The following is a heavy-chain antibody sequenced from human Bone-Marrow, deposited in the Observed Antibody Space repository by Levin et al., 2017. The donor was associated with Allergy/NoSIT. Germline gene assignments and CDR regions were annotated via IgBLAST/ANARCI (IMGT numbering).Heavy chain of an antibody. D-gene: IGHD3-10*01. CDR1: GFTFSDYY. Sequence: GGSLRLSCAASGFTFSDYYMSWIRQAPGKGLEWVSYISSSGSSKYYADSVRGRFTISRDNAKNSLYLQMNSLRDEDTAVYYCARDYGSGSYPDAFDIWGQGTMVTVSS. V-gene: IGHV3-11*01. CDR2: ISSSGSSK. J-gene: IGHJ3*02. CDR3: ARDYGSGSYPDAFDI.